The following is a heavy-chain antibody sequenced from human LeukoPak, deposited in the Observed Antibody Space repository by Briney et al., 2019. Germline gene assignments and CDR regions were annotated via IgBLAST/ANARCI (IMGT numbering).Heavy chain of an antibody. V-gene: IGHV3-53*01. Sequence: HPGGSLRLSCAASGFTVSSNYMSWVRQAPGKGLEWVSVIYSGGSTYYADSVKGRFTISRDNSKNTLYLQVNSLRAEDTAGYYCAIQTTVKYYFDYWGQGTLVTVSS. CDR1: GFTVSSNY. CDR2: IYSGGST. CDR3: AIQTTVKYYFDY. D-gene: IGHD4-17*01. J-gene: IGHJ4*02.